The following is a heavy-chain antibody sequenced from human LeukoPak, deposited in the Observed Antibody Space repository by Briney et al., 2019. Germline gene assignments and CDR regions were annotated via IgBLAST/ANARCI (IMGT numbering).Heavy chain of an antibody. Sequence: GGSLRLSCAASGFTFSSYWMSWVRQAPGKGLEWVANIKQDGSEKYYVDSVKGRFTISRDNAKNSLYLQMNSLRAEDTAVYYFCRESPVVVADGVYNWFDPWGQGTLVTVSS. J-gene: IGHJ5*02. D-gene: IGHD2-15*01. V-gene: IGHV3-7*01. CDR1: GFTFSSYW. CDR2: IKQDGSEK. CDR3: CRESPVVVADGVYNWFDP.